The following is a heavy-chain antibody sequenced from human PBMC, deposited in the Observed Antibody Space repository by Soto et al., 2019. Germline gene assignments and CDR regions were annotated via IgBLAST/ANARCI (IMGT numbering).Heavy chain of an antibody. Sequence: QVQLVQSGAAVKKPGSSVKVSCKASGGTFSSYTISWVRQAPGQGLEWMGRIIPILGIANYAQKFQGRVTITADKSTSTAYMELSSLRSEDTAVYYCARAHMVRGVIPFDYWGQGTLVTVSS. CDR1: GGTFSSYT. CDR3: ARAHMVRGVIPFDY. CDR2: IIPILGIA. V-gene: IGHV1-69*02. J-gene: IGHJ4*02. D-gene: IGHD3-10*01.